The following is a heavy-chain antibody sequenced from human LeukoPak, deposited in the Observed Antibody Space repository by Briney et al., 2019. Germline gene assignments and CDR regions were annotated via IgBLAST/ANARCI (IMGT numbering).Heavy chain of an antibody. CDR2: INSDGRIT. Sequence: GGSLRLSCAASGFTFSDYWMHWVRQAPGKGLVGVSRINSDGRITSYADSVKGRFTISRDNAKNTLYLQMNSLRAEDTAVYYCARLRWGGLYYFDSWGQGTLVTVSS. D-gene: IGHD3-16*01. J-gene: IGHJ4*02. CDR1: GFTFSDYW. CDR3: ARLRWGGLYYFDS. V-gene: IGHV3-74*01.